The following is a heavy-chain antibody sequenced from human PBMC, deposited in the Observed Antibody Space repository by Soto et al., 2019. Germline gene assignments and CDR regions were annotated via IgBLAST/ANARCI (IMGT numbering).Heavy chain of an antibody. CDR2: LTGSSSST. V-gene: IGHV3-23*01. CDR3: AKGHCSSSSCSRGYFDY. D-gene: IGHD2-2*01. J-gene: IGHJ4*02. CDR1: GFTFSSYA. Sequence: EVQLLESGGGLAQPGGSLRLSCAASGFTFSSYAMSWVRQAPGKGLEWVSSLTGSSSSTYYADSVKGRFTISRDNSKNTLYLQMDSLRAEDTAVYYCAKGHCSSSSCSRGYFDYWGQGTLVTVSS.